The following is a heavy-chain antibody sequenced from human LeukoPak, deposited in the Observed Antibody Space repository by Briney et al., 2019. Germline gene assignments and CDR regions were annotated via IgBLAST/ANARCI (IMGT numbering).Heavy chain of an antibody. CDR3: AISTMIVVVPGY. CDR2: ISISGTTI. CDR1: GFFFRSYS. D-gene: IGHD3-22*01. J-gene: IGHJ4*02. V-gene: IGHV3-48*04. Sequence: GGSLRLSCAASGFFFRSYSMNWVRQAPGKGLEWISYISISGTTIYYADSVKGRFTIFRDDDKSSLYLQMSSLTAEDTAVYFCAISTMIVVVPGYWGQGTLVTVSS.